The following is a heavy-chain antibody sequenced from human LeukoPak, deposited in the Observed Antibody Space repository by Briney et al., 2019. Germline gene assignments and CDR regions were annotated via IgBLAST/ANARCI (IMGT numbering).Heavy chain of an antibody. D-gene: IGHD1-26*01. CDR2: INHSGST. V-gene: IGHV4-34*01. CDR3: ARGGRRFRIDY. CDR1: GGSFSGYY. J-gene: IGHJ4*02. Sequence: PSETLSLTCAVYGGSFSGYYWSWIRQPPGKGLEWIGEINHSGSTNYNPSLKSRVTISVDTSKNQFSLKLSSVTAADTAVYYCARGGRRFRIDYWGQGTLVTVSS.